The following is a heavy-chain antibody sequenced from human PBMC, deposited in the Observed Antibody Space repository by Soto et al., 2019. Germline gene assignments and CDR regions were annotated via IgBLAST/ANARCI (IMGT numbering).Heavy chain of an antibody. V-gene: IGHV4-59*01. CDR3: ASLPYYDSSGYYPPSEVEYFQH. CDR2: ISYSGST. CDR1: GCSISSYY. D-gene: IGHD3-22*01. Sequence: PSETLSLTCTVSGCSISSYYWRWICQPPGKGLEWIGDISYSGSTNDNPSLKSRVTISVDTSKNQLSLKLSSVTAADTAVYYCASLPYYDSSGYYPPSEVEYFQHWGQGTLVTVSS. J-gene: IGHJ1*01.